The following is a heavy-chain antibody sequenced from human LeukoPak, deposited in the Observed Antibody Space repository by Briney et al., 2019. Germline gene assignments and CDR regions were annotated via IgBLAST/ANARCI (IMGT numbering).Heavy chain of an antibody. CDR2: SSCSGSST. D-gene: IGHD2/OR15-2a*01. Sequence: GGSLRLSCAVSGFTFSNYAMSWVRQAPGKGLEWVSASSCSGSSTYYADSVKGRFTTSRDNSKRTLYLQMNSLRVEDTAVYYCAPLAGNIFGYWGEGTLVSAST. J-gene: IGHJ4*02. V-gene: IGHV3-23*01. CDR1: GFTFSNYA. CDR3: APLAGNIFGY.